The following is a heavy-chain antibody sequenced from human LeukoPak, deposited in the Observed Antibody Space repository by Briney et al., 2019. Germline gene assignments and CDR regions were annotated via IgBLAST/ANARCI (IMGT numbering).Heavy chain of an antibody. Sequence: ASVKVSCKASGYTFTSYDINWVRQATGQGLEWMGWMNHNSGNTGYAQKFQGRDNMTRNTSISTAYMELSSLGSEDTAVYYCARAPGSSGYYSFDYWGRGTLVSVSS. J-gene: IGHJ4*02. CDR2: MNHNSGNT. V-gene: IGHV1-8*01. D-gene: IGHD3-22*01. CDR1: GYTFTSYD. CDR3: ARAPGSSGYYSFDY.